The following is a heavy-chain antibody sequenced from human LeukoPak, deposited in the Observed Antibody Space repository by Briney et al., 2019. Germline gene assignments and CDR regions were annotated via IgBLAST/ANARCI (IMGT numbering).Heavy chain of an antibody. J-gene: IGHJ4*02. D-gene: IGHD3-22*01. Sequence: SETLSLTCAVYGGSFSGYYWSWIRRPPGKGLEWIGEINHSGSTNYNPSLKSRVTISVDTSKNQFSLKLSSVTAADTAVYYCARRDSSGYYYRRYYFDYWGQGTLVTVSS. CDR2: INHSGST. CDR1: GGSFSGYY. V-gene: IGHV4-34*01. CDR3: ARRDSSGYYYRRYYFDY.